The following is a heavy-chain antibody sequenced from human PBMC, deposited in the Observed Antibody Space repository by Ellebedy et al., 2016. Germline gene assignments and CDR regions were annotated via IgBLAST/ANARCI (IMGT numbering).Heavy chain of an antibody. CDR3: ARRRDPYNMDF. Sequence: GGSLRLSXKGSGYNFPTSWISWVRQTPGKGLEWLGRIDPSDSYIVYSPSFEGHVTISADKSISTAYLEWSSLKASDTAIYYCARRRDPYNMDFWGQGTTVTVSS. J-gene: IGHJ6*01. CDR2: IDPSDSYI. CDR1: GYNFPTSW. D-gene: IGHD5-24*01. V-gene: IGHV5-10-1*01.